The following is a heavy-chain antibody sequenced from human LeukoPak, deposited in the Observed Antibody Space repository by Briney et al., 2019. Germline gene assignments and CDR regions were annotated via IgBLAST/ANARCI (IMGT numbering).Heavy chain of an antibody. CDR1: GFTFSSYA. V-gene: IGHV3-23*01. D-gene: IGHD2-15*01. CDR3: AKGVAATPYYFDY. J-gene: IGHJ4*02. Sequence: PGGSLRLSCAASGFTFSSYAMSWVRQAPGKGLEWVSAISGSGGSTYYADSVKGQLTISRDNSKNTLYLQMNSLRAEDTAVYYCAKGVAATPYYFDYWGQGTLVTVSS. CDR2: ISGSGGST.